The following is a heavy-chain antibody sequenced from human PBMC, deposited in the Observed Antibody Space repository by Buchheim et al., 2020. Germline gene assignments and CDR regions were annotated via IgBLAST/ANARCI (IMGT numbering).Heavy chain of an antibody. D-gene: IGHD3-3*01. CDR3: AKEQTRLRFLEWLYGMDV. V-gene: IGHV3-30*18. CDR2: ISYDGSNK. CDR1: GFTFSSYG. J-gene: IGHJ6*02. Sequence: QVQLVESGGGVVQPGRSLRLSCAASGFTFSSYGMHWVRQAPGKGLEWVAVISYDGSNKYYADSVKGRFTISRDNSTHTLSLQMNSLRAEDTAVYYCAKEQTRLRFLEWLYGMDVWGQGTT.